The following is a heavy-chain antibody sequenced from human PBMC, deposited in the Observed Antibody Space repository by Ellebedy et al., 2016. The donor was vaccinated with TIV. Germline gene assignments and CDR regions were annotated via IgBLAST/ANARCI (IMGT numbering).Heavy chain of an antibody. CDR1: GYSFPTYW. Sequence: GESLKISCKGSGYSFPTYWISWVRQMPGQGLEWMGKIDPTDSYTNYSPSFQVHATISVDRSIGTAYLQWGSLKASDTAMYYCARHRLRYFDWFESWGQGTLVTVSS. D-gene: IGHD3-9*01. CDR2: IDPTDSYT. J-gene: IGHJ5*01. CDR3: ARHRLRYFDWFES. V-gene: IGHV5-10-1*01.